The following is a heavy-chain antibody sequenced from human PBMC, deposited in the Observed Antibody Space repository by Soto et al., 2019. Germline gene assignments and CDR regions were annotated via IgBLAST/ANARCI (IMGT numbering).Heavy chain of an antibody. J-gene: IGHJ5*02. CDR3: ATDLGSGRIP. CDR2: INPHSGAT. D-gene: IGHD6-25*01. Sequence: QVQLVQSGAEVQRPGASVKVSCKTSGYTFSDPHMHWVRQAPGQGLEWMGWINPHSGATNYAHKFRGRVTMTRDTSIATAYMELTGLRFDDTAVYYCATDLGSGRIPWGQGTRVTGSS. V-gene: IGHV1-2*02. CDR1: GYTFSDPH.